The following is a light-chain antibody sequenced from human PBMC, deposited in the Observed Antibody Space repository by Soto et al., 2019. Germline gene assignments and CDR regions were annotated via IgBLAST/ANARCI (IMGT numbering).Light chain of an antibody. CDR2: SAS. V-gene: IGKV2-28*01. CDR1: QSLLHSNVNTY. Sequence: DIVMTQSPLSLPVTPGEPASISCRSSQSLLHSNVNTYLNWYLQKPGQSPHLLIYSASNRASGVPDRFSGSGSGTDFTLKISRVEAEDVGVYYCMQALQTPLTFGGGTKV. CDR3: MQALQTPLT. J-gene: IGKJ4*01.